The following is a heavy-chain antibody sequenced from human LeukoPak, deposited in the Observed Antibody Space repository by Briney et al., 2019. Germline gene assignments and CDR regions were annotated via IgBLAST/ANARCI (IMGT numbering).Heavy chain of an antibody. J-gene: IGHJ3*02. CDR2: IYASVNT. Sequence: SQTLSLTCTVSGGSITTDNDYCGWVRQPAGTGLEWIGRIYASVNTNYNPSLKSRITILVDTSKNQFSLRLSSVTAADTAVYYCARDFDSPMAFDIWGQGTMVTVSS. V-gene: IGHV4-61*02. CDR1: GGSITTDNDY. D-gene: IGHD3-9*01. CDR3: ARDFDSPMAFDI.